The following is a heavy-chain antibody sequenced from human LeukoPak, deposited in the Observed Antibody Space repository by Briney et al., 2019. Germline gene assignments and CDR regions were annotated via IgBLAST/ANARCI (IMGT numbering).Heavy chain of an antibody. CDR1: GGSISSYY. Sequence: KSSETLSLTCTVSGGSISSYYWSWIRQPAGKGLEWIGRIYTSGSTNYNPSLKSRVTMSVDTSENQFSLKLSSVTAADTAVYYCAREYSSVLDYYYYGMDVWGQGTTVTVSS. D-gene: IGHD6-19*01. CDR2: IYTSGST. J-gene: IGHJ6*02. CDR3: AREYSSVLDYYYYGMDV. V-gene: IGHV4-4*07.